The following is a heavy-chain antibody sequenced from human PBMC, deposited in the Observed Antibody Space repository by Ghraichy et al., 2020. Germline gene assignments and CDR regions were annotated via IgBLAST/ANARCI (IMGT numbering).Heavy chain of an antibody. CDR3: AKGWGNCSGGSCAPYNWFDP. Sequence: GGSLRLSCAASGFTFSSYSMTWVRQAPGKGLAWVAGIRGNGDTTYYADSVKGRFTISRDNSKNALYLQMNSLRAEDTAVYYCAKGWGNCSGGSCAPYNWFDPCRQGTLVTVTS. J-gene: IGHJ5*02. D-gene: IGHD2-15*01. V-gene: IGHV3-23*01. CDR2: IRGNGDTT. CDR1: GFTFSSYS.